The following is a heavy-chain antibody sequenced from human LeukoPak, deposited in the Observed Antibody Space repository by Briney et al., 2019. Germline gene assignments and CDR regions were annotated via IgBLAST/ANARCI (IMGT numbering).Heavy chain of an antibody. Sequence: PGGSLRLSCTASGFTFGDYAMSWVRQAPGEGLEWVGFIRSKAYGGTTEYAASVKGRFTISRDDSKSIAYLQMNSLKTEDTAVYYCTRDQYCGGDCYAFDYWGQGTLVTVSS. CDR3: TRDQYCGGDCYAFDY. CDR2: IRSKAYGGTT. CDR1: GFTFGDYA. D-gene: IGHD2-21*02. J-gene: IGHJ4*02. V-gene: IGHV3-49*04.